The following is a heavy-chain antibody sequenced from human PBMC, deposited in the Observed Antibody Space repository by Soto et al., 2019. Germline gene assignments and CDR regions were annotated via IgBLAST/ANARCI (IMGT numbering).Heavy chain of an antibody. CDR2: IKQDESEK. J-gene: IGHJ4*01. D-gene: IGHD2-2*01. CDR1: GLTFTDYW. CDR3: ARDPNLYCSGTDCYVY. Sequence: GGSLRLSCVTYGLTFTDYWMSWVRQAPGKGLEWVANIKQDESEKNYLDSVKGRFTISRDNAKNSLYLQMNSLRAEDTAVYYCARDPNLYCSGTDCYVYWGHGTLVTVSS. V-gene: IGHV3-7*01.